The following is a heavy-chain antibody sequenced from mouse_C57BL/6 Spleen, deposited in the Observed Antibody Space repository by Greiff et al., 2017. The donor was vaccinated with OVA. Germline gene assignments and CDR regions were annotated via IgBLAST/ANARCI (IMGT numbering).Heavy chain of an antibody. Sequence: EVKLEESGAELVRPGASVKLSCTASGFNIKDDYMHWVKQRPEQGLEWIGWIDPENGDTEYASKFQGKATITADTSSNTAYLQLSSLTSEDTAVYYCTTRSSYVFDYWGQGTTLTVSS. CDR3: TTRSSYVFDY. CDR2: IDPENGDT. D-gene: IGHD1-1*01. V-gene: IGHV14-4*01. CDR1: GFNIKDDY. J-gene: IGHJ2*01.